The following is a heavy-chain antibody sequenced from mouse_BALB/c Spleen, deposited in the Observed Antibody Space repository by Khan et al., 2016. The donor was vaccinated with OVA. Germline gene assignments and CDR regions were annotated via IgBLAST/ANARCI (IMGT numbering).Heavy chain of an antibody. CDR3: TRSGYGSFAF. CDR2: IYPNSGGT. Sequence: VQLQQPGPELVKPGASVKISCKASGYTFTDYNMDWVKQSHGKSLEWIGYIYPNSGGTGYNQKFKTKATLTVDISSSTAYMELRSLTSEDSAVYYRTRSGYGSFAFWGQGTLVTVSA. J-gene: IGHJ3*01. V-gene: IGHV1S29*02. CDR1: GYTFTDYN. D-gene: IGHD1-2*01.